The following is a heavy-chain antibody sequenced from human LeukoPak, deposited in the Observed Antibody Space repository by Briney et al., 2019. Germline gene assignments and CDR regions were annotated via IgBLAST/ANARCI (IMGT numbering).Heavy chain of an antibody. D-gene: IGHD2-8*01. Sequence: GGSLSLSCTGSGFTFRDYPISWVRQATGKGLEWVGYTTTKAHGVTTEFAASVKGSFTISRHDLKSIVYLQMNGLKTEDTAVYYCTRKRCTSGVCPLDYWGQGTLVTVSS. CDR2: TTTKAHGVTT. J-gene: IGHJ4*02. CDR1: GFTFRDYP. V-gene: IGHV3-49*04. CDR3: TRKRCTSGVCPLDY.